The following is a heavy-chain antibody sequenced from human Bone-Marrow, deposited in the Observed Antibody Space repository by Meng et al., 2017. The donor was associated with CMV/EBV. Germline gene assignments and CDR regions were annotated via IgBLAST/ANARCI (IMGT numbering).Heavy chain of an antibody. V-gene: IGHV4-39*07. Sequence: GSIRSSGYYWGWIRQPPGKGLEWIGSIYYSGSTYYNPSLKSRVTISVDTSKNQFSLKLSSVTAADTAVYYCARARNDFWSGYSWFDPWGQGTLVTVSS. J-gene: IGHJ5*02. CDR1: GSIRSSGYY. CDR2: IYYSGST. D-gene: IGHD3-3*01. CDR3: ARARNDFWSGYSWFDP.